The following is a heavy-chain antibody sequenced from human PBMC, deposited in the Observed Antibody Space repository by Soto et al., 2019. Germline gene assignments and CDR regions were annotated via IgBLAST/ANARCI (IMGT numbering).Heavy chain of an antibody. Sequence: SETLSLTCSVSNGSISGFYWTWIRQPPGKILEWIGYIHYSGRTDYNPSLTSRATMSVDTSKYQFSLNLKSITAADTAVYYCVRVGVGIGNHFDSWGRGTLVTVSS. J-gene: IGHJ4*02. D-gene: IGHD1-26*01. V-gene: IGHV4-59*12. CDR2: IHYSGRT. CDR3: VRVGVGIGNHFDS. CDR1: NGSISGFY.